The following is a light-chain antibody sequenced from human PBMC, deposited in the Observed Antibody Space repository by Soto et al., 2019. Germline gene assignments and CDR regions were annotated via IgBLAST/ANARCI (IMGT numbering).Light chain of an antibody. Sequence: QSVLTQPASVSGSPGQSITISCTGTSSDVGGYNLVSWYQQHPGNAPKLMIYEGSKRPSGVSNRFFGSKSGNTASLTISGRQDEDEADYYCCSFARGSTLVFGGGTKLTVL. J-gene: IGLJ3*02. CDR3: CSFARGSTLV. V-gene: IGLV2-23*01. CDR2: EGS. CDR1: SSDVGGYNL.